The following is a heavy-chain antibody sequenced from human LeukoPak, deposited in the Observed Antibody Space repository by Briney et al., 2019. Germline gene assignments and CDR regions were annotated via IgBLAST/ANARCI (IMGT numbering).Heavy chain of an antibody. CDR2: INHSGST. D-gene: IGHD6-19*01. V-gene: IGHV4-38-2*02. Sequence: SETLSLTCTVSGYSISSGYFWSWIRQPPGKGLEWIGEINHSGSTNYNPSLKSRVTISVDTSKNQFSLKLSSVTAADTAVYYCARHFRFPYSSGWSILGKNWFDPWGQGTLVTVSS. CDR1: GYSISSGYF. CDR3: ARHFRFPYSSGWSILGKNWFDP. J-gene: IGHJ5*02.